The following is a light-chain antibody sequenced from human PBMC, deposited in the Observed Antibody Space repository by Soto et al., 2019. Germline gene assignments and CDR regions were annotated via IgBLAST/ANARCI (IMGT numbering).Light chain of an antibody. V-gene: IGLV2-14*01. Sequence: QSALTQPASVSGSPGQSITISCTGTSGDIVSYNRVSWYQQHPGKAPKLIIYEVTDRPSGVSNRFSGSKSGNTASLTISGLQAEDEAEYYCSSYTNINTRACVFXTGTKGTVL. CDR3: SSYTNINTRACV. CDR2: EVT. CDR1: SGDIVSYNR. J-gene: IGLJ1*01.